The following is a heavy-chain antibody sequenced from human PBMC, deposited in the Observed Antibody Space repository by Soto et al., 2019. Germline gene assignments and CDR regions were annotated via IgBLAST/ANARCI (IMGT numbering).Heavy chain of an antibody. Sequence: SVKVSCKASGGTFSSYAISWVRQAPGQGLEWMGGIIPIFGTANYAQKFQGRVTITADESTSTAYMELSSLRSEDTAVYYCASRLRFLEWSHRGYYGMDVWGQGTTVTVS. CDR2: IIPIFGTA. V-gene: IGHV1-69*13. CDR3: ASRLRFLEWSHRGYYGMDV. D-gene: IGHD3-3*01. J-gene: IGHJ6*02. CDR1: GGTFSSYA.